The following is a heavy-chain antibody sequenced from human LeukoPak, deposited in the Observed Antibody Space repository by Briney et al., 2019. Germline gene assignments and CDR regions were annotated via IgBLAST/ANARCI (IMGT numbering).Heavy chain of an antibody. D-gene: IGHD3-22*01. J-gene: IGHJ4*02. CDR3: ARDLGYYDSSGRGFDY. V-gene: IGHV3-48*03. Sequence: GGSLRLSCAASGFTFSSYEMNWVRQAPGKGLEWVSYISSSGSTIYYADSVKGRFTISRDNAKNSLYLQMNSLRAEDTAVYYCARDLGYYDSSGRGFDYWGQGTLVTVSS. CDR1: GFTFSSYE. CDR2: ISSSGSTI.